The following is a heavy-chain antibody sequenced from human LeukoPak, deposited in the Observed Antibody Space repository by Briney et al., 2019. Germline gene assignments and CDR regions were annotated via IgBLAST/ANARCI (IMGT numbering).Heavy chain of an antibody. Sequence: SETLSLTCTVSGGSISSSSYYWGWIRQPPGKGPEWIGSIYYSGSTYYNPSLKSRVTISVDTSKNQFSLKLSSVTAADTAVYYCARTYYYASFDYWGQGTLVTVSS. V-gene: IGHV4-39*01. CDR3: ARTYYYASFDY. CDR1: GGSISSSSYY. J-gene: IGHJ4*02. D-gene: IGHD3-10*01. CDR2: IYYSGST.